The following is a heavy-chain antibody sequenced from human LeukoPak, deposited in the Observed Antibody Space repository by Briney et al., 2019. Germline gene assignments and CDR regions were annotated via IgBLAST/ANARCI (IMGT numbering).Heavy chain of an antibody. CDR3: ARDTAYGMDV. CDR1: GFTLRSAW. Sequence: GGSLRLSCAASGFTLRSAWMHWVRQAPGKGLVWVSHINKDGSTTTYADSVKGRCTISRDNGKNTLYLQLNSLRAEDTAVYYCARDTAYGMDVRGQGTTVTVSS. J-gene: IGHJ6*02. CDR2: INKDGSTT. V-gene: IGHV3-74*03.